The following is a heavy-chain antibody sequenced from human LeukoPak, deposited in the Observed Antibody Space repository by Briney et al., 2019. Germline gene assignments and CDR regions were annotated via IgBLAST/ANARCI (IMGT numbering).Heavy chain of an antibody. Sequence: SETLSLTCAVYGGSFSCYYWSWIRQPPGKGLEWIGEINHSGSTNYKPSLKSRVTISVDTSKNQFSLKLSSVTAADKAVYYCARLGTTYYYGSGSYYNRGLVYYYYYMDVWGKGTTVTISS. CDR1: GGSFSCYY. D-gene: IGHD3-10*01. CDR3: ARLGTTYYYGSGSYYNRGLVYYYYYMDV. CDR2: INHSGST. J-gene: IGHJ6*03. V-gene: IGHV4-34*01.